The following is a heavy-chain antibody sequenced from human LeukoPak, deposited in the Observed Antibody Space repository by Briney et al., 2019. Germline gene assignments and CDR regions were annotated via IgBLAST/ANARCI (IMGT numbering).Heavy chain of an antibody. CDR3: ARHLGYCSSTSCYGWNWFDP. CDR1: GYNFTTYW. D-gene: IGHD2-2*01. CDR2: IYPGDSDT. J-gene: IGHJ5*02. Sequence: GESLKISCKGSGYNFTTYWIGWVRQMPGKGLEWMGIIYPGDSDTRYSPSFQGQVTISADKSISTAYVQWSSPKASDTAMYYCARHLGYCSSTSCYGWNWFDPWGQGTLVTVSS. V-gene: IGHV5-51*01.